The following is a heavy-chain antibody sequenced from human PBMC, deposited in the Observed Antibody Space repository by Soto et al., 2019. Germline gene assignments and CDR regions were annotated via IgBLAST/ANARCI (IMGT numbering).Heavy chain of an antibody. CDR3: ARDDPRLSTINIDY. J-gene: IGHJ4*02. Sequence: ASGKVSCKASGYTFSSFGISWLRQSPGQGLEWMGWISAYDGNTNYAQRLQGRVTLTTDTSTNTVYMELRSLTSDDTAVYFCARDDPRLSTINIDYWGQGTPVTVSS. CDR1: GYTFSSFG. D-gene: IGHD4-4*01. CDR2: ISAYDGNT. V-gene: IGHV1-18*01.